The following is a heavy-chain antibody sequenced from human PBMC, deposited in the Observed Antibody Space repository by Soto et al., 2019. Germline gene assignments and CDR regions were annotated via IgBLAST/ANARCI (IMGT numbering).Heavy chain of an antibody. V-gene: IGHV4-4*07. Sequence: QVQLQESGPGLVKPSETLSLTCTVSGDSFSRYYWSWIRQPAGKGLEWIGRIYPSGTTNYNPSLKSRLTLSSDTSKNQFSLSLKSVTAADTAVYFCARDDYGSAGMDVWGQGTTVIVSS. J-gene: IGHJ6*02. CDR3: ARDDYGSAGMDV. CDR2: IYPSGTT. D-gene: IGHD3-10*01. CDR1: GDSFSRYY.